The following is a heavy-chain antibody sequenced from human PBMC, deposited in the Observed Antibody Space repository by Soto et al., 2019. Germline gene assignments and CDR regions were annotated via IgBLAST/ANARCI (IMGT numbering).Heavy chain of an antibody. Sequence: QVHLVQSGAEVKKPGASVRVSCKASGYTFTSYGITWVRQAPGQGLEWMGWISGHNGKTDYAQNLQGRVTMTTDTSTSKASWDLRGGGSADPAVYYFRGGDYGCHFWAQGPRVPVPS. CDR2: ISGHNGKT. V-gene: IGHV1-18*01. D-gene: IGHD4-17*01. CDR1: GYTFTSYG. CDR3: RGGDYGCHF. J-gene: IGHJ4*02.